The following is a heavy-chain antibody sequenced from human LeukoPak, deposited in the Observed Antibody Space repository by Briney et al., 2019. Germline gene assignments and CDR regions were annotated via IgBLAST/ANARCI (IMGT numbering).Heavy chain of an antibody. D-gene: IGHD4-17*01. CDR1: GAPISPHY. CDR3: TRERSTVTSDY. J-gene: IGHJ4*02. Sequence: SETLSLTCTVSGAPISPHYWTWIRQAPGRGLEWIGYVYYNGLTSYNASLRSRLILSVDTARNQVSLKLTSVTAADTAVYYCTRERSTVTSDYWGQGTLVTVSS. V-gene: IGHV4-59*11. CDR2: VYYNGLT.